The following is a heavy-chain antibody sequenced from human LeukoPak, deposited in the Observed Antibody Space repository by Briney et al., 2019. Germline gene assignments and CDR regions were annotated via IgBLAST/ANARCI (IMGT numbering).Heavy chain of an antibody. Sequence: GGSLRLSCAASGFTFSSYEMNWVRQAPGKGLEWVSYISSSGSAIHYADSVRGRFTISRDNAKNSLYLQMSRLRSEDTAVYYCAREKLSFFDSSGYFDYWGQGTLVTVSS. CDR2: ISSSGSAI. CDR3: AREKLSFFDSSGYFDY. D-gene: IGHD3-22*01. V-gene: IGHV3-48*03. J-gene: IGHJ4*02. CDR1: GFTFSSYE.